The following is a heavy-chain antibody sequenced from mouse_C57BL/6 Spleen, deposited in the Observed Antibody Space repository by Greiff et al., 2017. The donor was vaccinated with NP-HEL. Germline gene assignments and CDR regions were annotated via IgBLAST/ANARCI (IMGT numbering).Heavy chain of an antibody. D-gene: IGHD1-1*01. CDR1: GYAFSSYW. CDR3: ARSTALRGNFDY. V-gene: IGHV1-80*01. CDR2: IYPGDGDT. Sequence: QVHVKQSGAELVKPGASVKISCKASGYAFSSYWMNWVKQRPGKGLEWIGQIYPGDGDTNYNGKFKGKATLTADKSSSTAYMQLSSLTSEDSAVYFCARSTALRGNFDYWGQGTTLTVSS. J-gene: IGHJ2*01.